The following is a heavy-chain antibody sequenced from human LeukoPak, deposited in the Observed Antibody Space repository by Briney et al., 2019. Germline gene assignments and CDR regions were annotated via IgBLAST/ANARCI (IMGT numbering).Heavy chain of an antibody. CDR2: IYYSGST. CDR1: GGSISSGGYS. Sequence: PSETLSLTCAVSGGSISSGGYSWSWIRQPPGKGLEWIGYIYYSGSTYYNPSLKSRVTISADTSKNQFSLKLSSVTAADTAVYYCARVVPAAIRLVNWFDPWGQGTLVTVSS. J-gene: IGHJ5*02. CDR3: ARVVPAAIRLVNWFDP. D-gene: IGHD2-2*01. V-gene: IGHV4-30-4*07.